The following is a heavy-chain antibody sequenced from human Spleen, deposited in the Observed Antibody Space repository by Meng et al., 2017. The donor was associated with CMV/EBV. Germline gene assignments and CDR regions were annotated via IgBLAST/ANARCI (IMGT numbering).Heavy chain of an antibody. CDR1: GFTFNTYS. Sequence: GESLKISCAASGFTFNTYSMNWVRQAPGKGLEWFSVLYSDGFTYYTDSVKGLFTISRDNSRTTLYLQMNSLRAEDTAVYYCARDNRRNDYSLFDYWGQGTLVTVSS. CDR3: ARDNRRNDYSLFDY. D-gene: IGHD5-24*01. CDR2: LYSDGFT. J-gene: IGHJ4*02. V-gene: IGHV3-53*01.